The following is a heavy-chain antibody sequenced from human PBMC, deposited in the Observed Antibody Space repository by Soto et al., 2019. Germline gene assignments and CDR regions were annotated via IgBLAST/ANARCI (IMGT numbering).Heavy chain of an antibody. V-gene: IGHV3-48*02. CDR2: ISGSGDTK. J-gene: IGHJ4*02. CDR3: AKYCSRDVCFDY. Sequence: GSLRLSCACSGFTFSSCSMNWFRQAPGKGLEWVSFISGSGDTKYYADSVKGRFTISRDNAKNSLYLQMSSLRDEDTAVYYCAKYCSRDVCFDYWGQGTLVTVSS. CDR1: GFTFSSCS. D-gene: IGHD2-8*02.